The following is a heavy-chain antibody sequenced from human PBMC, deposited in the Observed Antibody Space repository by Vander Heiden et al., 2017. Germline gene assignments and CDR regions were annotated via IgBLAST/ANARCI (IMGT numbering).Heavy chain of an antibody. D-gene: IGHD3-22*01. Sequence: QVHLQQLGAGLLKPSETLSLTCDVYGRSFSGYYWSWIRQPPGKGLEWIGEINRSGSTNYNPSLKSRVTISVDTSKNQFSLRLSSVTAADTAVYYCARGKNDTSSWFDPWGQGTLVTVSS. V-gene: IGHV4-34*01. CDR1: GRSFSGYY. CDR2: INRSGST. CDR3: ARGKNDTSSWFDP. J-gene: IGHJ5*02.